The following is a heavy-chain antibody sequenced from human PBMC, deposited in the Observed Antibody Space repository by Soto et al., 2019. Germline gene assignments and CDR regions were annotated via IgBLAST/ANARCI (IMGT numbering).Heavy chain of an antibody. V-gene: IGHV3-73*01. Sequence: GGSLRLSCAASGFTFSGSAMHWVRQASGKGLEWVGRIRSKANSYATAYAASVKGRFTISRDDSKNTAYLQMNSLKTEDTAVYYCTRSVLYSSSYYDYGMDVWGQGTTVTVSS. J-gene: IGHJ6*02. CDR3: TRSVLYSSSYYDYGMDV. CDR2: IRSKANSYAT. CDR1: GFTFSGSA. D-gene: IGHD6-6*01.